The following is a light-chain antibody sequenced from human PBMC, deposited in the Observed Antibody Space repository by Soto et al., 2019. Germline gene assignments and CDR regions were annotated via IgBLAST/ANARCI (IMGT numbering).Light chain of an antibody. V-gene: IGLV2-11*01. CDR3: CSYAGSYTFV. CDR1: SSDIGGYTY. Sequence: QSVLTQPRSVSGSPGQSVTISCTGTSSDIGGYTYVSWYQQHPGKAPKLMIYNVSQRPSGVPDRFSGSKSDNTASLTISGLQAEDEADYYCCSYAGSYTFVFGGGTKLTVL. CDR2: NVS. J-gene: IGLJ3*02.